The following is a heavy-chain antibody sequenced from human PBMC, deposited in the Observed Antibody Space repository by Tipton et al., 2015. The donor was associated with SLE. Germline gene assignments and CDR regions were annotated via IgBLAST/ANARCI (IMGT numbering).Heavy chain of an antibody. CDR2: IFHGGGT. V-gene: IGHV4-34*12. CDR1: GGSLRGDY. J-gene: IGHJ4*02. Sequence: TLSLTCADYGGSLRGDYWGWIRQPPGRGLEWIGDIFHGGGTDYNPSLKSRVTISVDTSKKHLSLILSSVTAADTAVYYCASRRNVLTTFDYWGQGSLVTVSP. D-gene: IGHD1-14*01. CDR3: ASRRNVLTTFDY.